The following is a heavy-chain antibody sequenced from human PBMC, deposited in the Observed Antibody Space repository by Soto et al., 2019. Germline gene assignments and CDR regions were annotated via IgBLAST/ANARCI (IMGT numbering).Heavy chain of an antibody. CDR2: ISFDRSTE. D-gene: IGHD3-10*01. CDR3: ARSRHGSGSYTHFYYGLDV. V-gene: IGHV3-30-3*01. J-gene: IGHJ6*02. CDR1: GFTFISYA. Sequence: VQLVESGGGVVQPGRSLRLSCAASGFTFISYAMHWVRQAPGKGLEWVAVISFDRSTEYYADSVKGRFTISRDNSKNTVYLQMNSLRSEDTAVYYCARSRHGSGSYTHFYYGLDVWGQGTTVTVSS.